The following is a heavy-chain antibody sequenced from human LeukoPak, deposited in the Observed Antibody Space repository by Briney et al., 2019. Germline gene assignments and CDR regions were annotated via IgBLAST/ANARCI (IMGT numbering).Heavy chain of an antibody. V-gene: IGHV5-51*01. CDR2: IYPGDSDT. J-gene: IGHJ4*02. CDR3: ARRGYCGGDCYSDY. D-gene: IGHD2-21*01. CDR1: GYSFATYW. Sequence: PGESLKISCKGSGYSFATYWIGWVRQMPGKGLDCMGIIYPGDSDTRYSPSSQGQVTISADKSISTAFLQWSSLKASDTAMYYCARRGYCGGDCYSDYWGQGTLVTVSS.